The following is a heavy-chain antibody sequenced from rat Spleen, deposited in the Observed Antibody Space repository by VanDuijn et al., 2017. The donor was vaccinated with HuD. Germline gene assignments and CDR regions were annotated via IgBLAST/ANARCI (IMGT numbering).Heavy chain of an antibody. D-gene: IGHD1-12*02. CDR3: TTDTFYDGTYYPGGFDY. CDR2: ISYDGTAT. CDR1: GFTLSNRY. V-gene: IGHV5-20*01. J-gene: IGHJ2*01. Sequence: EVQLVESGGGLVQPGRSLKLSCAASGFTLSNRYMAWVRQAPTKGLDWVASISYDGTATYYRDSVKGRFTLSRDNAKSTLYLQMGSLRSEDTATYYCTTDTFYDGTYYPGGFDYWGQGVMVTVSS.